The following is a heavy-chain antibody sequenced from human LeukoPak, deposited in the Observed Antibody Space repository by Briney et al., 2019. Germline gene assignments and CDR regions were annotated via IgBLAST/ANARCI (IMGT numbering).Heavy chain of an antibody. CDR1: GYTFNAYA. Sequence: ASVKVSCKASGYTFNAYAITWVRQAPGQGLEWMGWISAYNLNTNYAQNLQDRVTMTVDRSTTTAYMELRSLRSDDTAVYYCARVGDGASWPWEWFDPWGQGTLVTVSS. CDR2: ISAYNLNT. J-gene: IGHJ5*02. V-gene: IGHV1-18*01. CDR3: ARVGDGASWPWEWFDP. D-gene: IGHD4/OR15-4a*01.